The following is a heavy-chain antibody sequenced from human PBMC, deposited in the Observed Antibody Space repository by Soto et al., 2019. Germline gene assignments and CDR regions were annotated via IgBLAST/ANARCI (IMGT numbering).Heavy chain of an antibody. CDR3: VRGARRPLQIVVIIDGMDV. V-gene: IGHV4-30-4*01. J-gene: IGHJ6*02. Sequence: SETLSLTCTVSGGSISSGDYYWSWIRQPPGKGLEWIGYIYYSGSTYYNPSLKSRVTISVDTSKNQFSLKLSSVTAADTAVYYCVRGARRPLQIVVIIDGMDVWGQGTTVTVSS. D-gene: IGHD3-22*01. CDR1: GGSISSGDYY. CDR2: IYYSGST.